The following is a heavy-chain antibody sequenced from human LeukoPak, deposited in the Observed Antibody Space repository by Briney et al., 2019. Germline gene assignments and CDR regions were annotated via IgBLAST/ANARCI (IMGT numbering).Heavy chain of an antibody. CDR2: IYYSGST. CDR1: GGSVSSGSYY. V-gene: IGHV4-61*01. CDR3: ARGGRWLQLSVDY. D-gene: IGHD5-24*01. Sequence: SETLSLTCTVSGGSVSSGSYYWSWIRQPPGKGLEWIGYIYYSGSTNYNPSLKSRVTISVDTSKNQFSLKLSSVTAADTAVYYCARGGRWLQLSVDYWGQGTLDTVSS. J-gene: IGHJ4*02.